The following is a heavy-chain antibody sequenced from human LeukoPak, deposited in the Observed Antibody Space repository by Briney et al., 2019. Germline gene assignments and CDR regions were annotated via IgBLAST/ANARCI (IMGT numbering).Heavy chain of an antibody. Sequence: GGSLRLSCAASGFTFSSYSMNWVRQAPGKGLEWVSSISSSSSYIYYADSVKGRFTISRDNAKNSLYLQMNSLRAEDTAVYYCARDRAVYYDSSGYYLGFPDYWGQGTLVTVSS. CDR2: ISSSSSYI. V-gene: IGHV3-21*01. CDR1: GFTFSSYS. D-gene: IGHD3-22*01. CDR3: ARDRAVYYDSSGYYLGFPDY. J-gene: IGHJ4*02.